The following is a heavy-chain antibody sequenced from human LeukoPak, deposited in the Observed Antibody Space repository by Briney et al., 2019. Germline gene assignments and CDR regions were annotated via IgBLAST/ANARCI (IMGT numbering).Heavy chain of an antibody. Sequence: PGGSLRLSCAASGFTFSSYSMNWVRQAPGKGLEWVSSISSSRSYIYYADSVKGRFTISRDNAKNSLYLQMNSLRAEDTAVYYCARDLSAPLVLRFGESDGDYYGMDVWGQGTTVTVSS. CDR2: ISSSRSYI. CDR1: GFTFSSYS. V-gene: IGHV3-21*01. J-gene: IGHJ6*02. CDR3: ARDLSAPLVLRFGESDGDYYGMDV. D-gene: IGHD3-10*01.